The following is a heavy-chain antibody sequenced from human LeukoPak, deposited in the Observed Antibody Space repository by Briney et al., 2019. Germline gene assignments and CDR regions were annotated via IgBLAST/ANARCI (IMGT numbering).Heavy chain of an antibody. J-gene: IGHJ4*02. V-gene: IGHV3-21*01. D-gene: IGHD5-12*01. CDR2: ISSSSSYI. Sequence: GGSLRLSCAASGFTFSSYSMNWVRQAPGKGLEWVSSISSSSSYIYYADSVKGRFTISSDNAKNSLYLQMNSLRAEDTAVYYCARQDIVATIADYWGQGTLVTVSS. CDR3: ARQDIVATIADY. CDR1: GFTFSSYS.